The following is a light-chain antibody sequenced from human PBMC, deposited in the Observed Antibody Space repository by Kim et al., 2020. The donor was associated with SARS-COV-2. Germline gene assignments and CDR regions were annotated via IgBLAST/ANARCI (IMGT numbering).Light chain of an antibody. V-gene: IGLV2-14*03. CDR3: SSFTRSTSLV. Sequence: QSALTQPASVSGSPGQSITISCTGTSSDVGAYDYVSWYQQHPGKAPKLILYDVSKWPSGVSNHFSGSKSGNTASLTISGLQAEDEADYYCSSFTRSTSLVFGGGTKLTVL. CDR2: DVS. J-gene: IGLJ3*02. CDR1: SSDVGAYDY.